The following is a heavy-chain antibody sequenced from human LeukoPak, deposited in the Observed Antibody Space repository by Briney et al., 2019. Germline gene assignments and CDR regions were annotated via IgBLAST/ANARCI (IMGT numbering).Heavy chain of an antibody. J-gene: IGHJ4*02. CDR1: GYTFSTYD. Sequence: GASVKVSCKASGYTFSTYDMNWLRQAPGQGLEWMGWMNPNSGNTGYAQKFQGRVTMTRNTSISTAYMELSSLRSEDTAVYYCARDPGGVYWGQGTLVTVSS. D-gene: IGHD3-10*01. CDR3: ARDPGGVY. V-gene: IGHV1-8*01. CDR2: MNPNSGNT.